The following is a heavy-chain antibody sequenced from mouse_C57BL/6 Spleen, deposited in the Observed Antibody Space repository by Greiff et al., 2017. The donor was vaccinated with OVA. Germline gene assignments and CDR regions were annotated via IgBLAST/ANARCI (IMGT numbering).Heavy chain of an antibody. CDR3: ARGGSGFPWYFDV. CDR2: IYPRSGNT. V-gene: IGHV1-81*01. J-gene: IGHJ1*03. CDR1: GYTFTSYG. Sequence: VKLMESGAELARPGASVKLSCKASGYTFTSYGISWVKQRTGQGLEWIGEIYPRSGNTYYNEKFKGKATLTADKSSSTAYMELRSLTSEDSAVYFCARGGSGFPWYFDVWGTGTTVTVSS. D-gene: IGHD3-2*02.